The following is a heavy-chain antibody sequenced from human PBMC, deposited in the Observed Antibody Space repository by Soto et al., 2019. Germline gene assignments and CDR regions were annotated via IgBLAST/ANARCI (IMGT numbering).Heavy chain of an antibody. Sequence: KASETLSLTCVISGDSVSSNGACWNWSRQSPSRGLQWLGRIYYRSKWFHDYAASVESRMAINPDTSRNQFSLQLNYVTPEDTAVYYCARVHCSAGTCLDGLDFWGQGTTVTVSS. D-gene: IGHD2-15*01. J-gene: IGHJ6*02. V-gene: IGHV6-1*01. CDR1: GDSVSSNGAC. CDR2: IYYRSKWFH. CDR3: ARVHCSAGTCLDGLDF.